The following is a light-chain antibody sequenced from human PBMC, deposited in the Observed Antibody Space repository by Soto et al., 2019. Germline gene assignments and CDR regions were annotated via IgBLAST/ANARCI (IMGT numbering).Light chain of an antibody. Sequence: AIRMTQSPSSLSASTGDRVTITCRASQGISSYLAWYQQKPGKAPKLLIYAASTLQSGVPSRFSGSGSGTDFTLTISCLQSEDFATYCCNQYYSYSHLTFGQGTKVEIK. CDR3: NQYYSYSHLT. V-gene: IGKV1-8*01. CDR1: QGISSY. CDR2: AAS. J-gene: IGKJ1*01.